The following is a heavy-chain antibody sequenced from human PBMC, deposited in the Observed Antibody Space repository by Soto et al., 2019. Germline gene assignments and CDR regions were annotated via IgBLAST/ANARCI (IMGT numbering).Heavy chain of an antibody. CDR1: GFTFSSYA. D-gene: IGHD3-3*01. Sequence: PGGSLRLSCAASGFTFSSYAMSWVRQAPGKGLEWVSAISGSGGSTYYADSVKGRFTISRDNSKNTLYLQMNSLRAEDTAVYYCAKAYYDFWSGYLNWFDPWGQGTLVTV. CDR3: AKAYYDFWSGYLNWFDP. V-gene: IGHV3-23*01. CDR2: ISGSGGST. J-gene: IGHJ5*02.